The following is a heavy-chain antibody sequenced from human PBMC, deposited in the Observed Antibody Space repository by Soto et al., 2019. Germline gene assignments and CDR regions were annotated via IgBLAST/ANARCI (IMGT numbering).Heavy chain of an antibody. CDR1: GGSISSYY. CDR3: ARHTRYGVLDY. V-gene: IGHV4-59*01. D-gene: IGHD4-17*01. CDR2: IYYSGDT. Sequence: SETLSLTCTVSGGSISSYYWSWIRQPPGKGLEWIGYIYYSGDTNYNPSLKSRVTISVDTSKNQFSLSLSSLTAADTAVYYCARHTRYGVLDYWGQGTLVTVS. J-gene: IGHJ4*02.